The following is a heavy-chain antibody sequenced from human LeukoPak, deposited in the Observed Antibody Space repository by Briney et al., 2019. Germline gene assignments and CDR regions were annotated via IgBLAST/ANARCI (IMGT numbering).Heavy chain of an antibody. D-gene: IGHD3-22*01. V-gene: IGHV3-23*01. J-gene: IGHJ4*02. CDR2: ITSSGDGT. CDR3: AKDRPNYYGSDGHYYRRDGDY. Sequence: GGSLRLSCAASGFTFSIYAMSWVRQAPGKGLQWVSSITSSGDGTYYADSVKGRFTISRDNSENMLYLQMNSLRVEDTAVYFCAKDRPNYYGSDGHYYRRDGDYWGQGTLVTVSS. CDR1: GFTFSIYA.